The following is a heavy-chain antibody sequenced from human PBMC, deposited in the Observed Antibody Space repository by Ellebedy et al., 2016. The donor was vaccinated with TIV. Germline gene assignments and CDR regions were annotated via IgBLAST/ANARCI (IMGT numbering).Heavy chain of an antibody. D-gene: IGHD3-9*01. Sequence: SETLSLTXTVSGGSVSSGSYYWSWIRQPPGKGLEWIGEINHSGSTNYNPSLKSRVTISVDTSKNQFSLKLSSVTAADTAVYYCARGGGDLRYFDWGLWGQGTLVTVSS. V-gene: IGHV4-39*07. J-gene: IGHJ4*02. CDR1: GGSVSSGSYY. CDR3: ARGGGDLRYFDWGL. CDR2: INHSGST.